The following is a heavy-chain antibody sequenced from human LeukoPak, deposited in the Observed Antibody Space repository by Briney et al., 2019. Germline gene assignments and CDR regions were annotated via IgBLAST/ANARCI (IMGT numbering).Heavy chain of an antibody. D-gene: IGHD3-9*01. CDR3: ARVGTRYFDWLLYQHYFDY. CDR1: GYTFTSYA. J-gene: IGHJ4*02. Sequence: ASVKVSCKASGYTFTSYAMNWVRQAPGQGLEWMGWINTNTGNPTYAQGFTGRFVFSLDTSVSTAYLQISSLKAEDTAVYYCARVGTRYFDWLLYQHYFDYWGQGTLVTVSS. CDR2: INTNTGNP. V-gene: IGHV7-4-1*02.